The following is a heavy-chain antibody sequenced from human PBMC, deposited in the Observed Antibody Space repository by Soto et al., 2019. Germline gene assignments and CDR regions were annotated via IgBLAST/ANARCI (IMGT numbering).Heavy chain of an antibody. CDR1: GGSISSYY. V-gene: IGHV4-59*01. D-gene: IGHD6-6*01. J-gene: IGHJ5*02. Sequence: PSETLSLTCTVSGGSISSYYCSWIRQPPGKGLEWIGYIYYSGSTNYIPSLKSRVTISVDTSKIQFSLKLSSVTAADTAVYYCARDRYEYSSSSGLNWFDPWGQGTLVTVSS. CDR3: ARDRYEYSSSSGLNWFDP. CDR2: IYYSGST.